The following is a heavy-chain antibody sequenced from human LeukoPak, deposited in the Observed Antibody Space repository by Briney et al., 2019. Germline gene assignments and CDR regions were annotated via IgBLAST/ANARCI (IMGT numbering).Heavy chain of an antibody. CDR2: IYSGGST. CDR1: GFTVSSNY. J-gene: IGHJ4*02. D-gene: IGHD1-26*01. CDR3: ALAGSGSYWSFDY. V-gene: IGHV3-53*01. Sequence: GGSLRLSCAASGFTVSSNYMSWVRRAPGKGLEWVSVIYSGGSTYYADSVKGRFTISRDNSKNTLYLQMNSLRAEDTAVYYCALAGSGSYWSFDYWGQGTLVTVSS.